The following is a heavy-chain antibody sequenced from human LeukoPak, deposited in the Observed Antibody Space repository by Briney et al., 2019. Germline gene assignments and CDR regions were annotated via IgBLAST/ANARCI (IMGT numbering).Heavy chain of an antibody. CDR3: ARASDSSGYYAPQHYFDY. Sequence: ASVKVFCKASGGTFSSYAISWVRQAPGQGLEWMGGIIPIFGTANYAQKFQGRVTITADESTSTAYMELSSLRSEDTAVYYCARASDSSGYYAPQHYFDYWGQGTLVTVSS. CDR1: GGTFSSYA. CDR2: IIPIFGTA. J-gene: IGHJ4*02. V-gene: IGHV1-69*13. D-gene: IGHD3-22*01.